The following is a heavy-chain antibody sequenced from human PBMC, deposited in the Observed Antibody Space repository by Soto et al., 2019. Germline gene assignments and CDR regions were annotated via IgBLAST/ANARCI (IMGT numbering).Heavy chain of an antibody. Sequence: GASVKVSCKASGGTFSSYAISWVRQAPGQGLEWMGGIIPIFGTANYAQKFQGRVTITADESTNTAYMELSSLRSEDMAVYYCARVKTVTTSYYYYGMDVWGQGTTVTVSS. V-gene: IGHV1-69*13. CDR3: ARVKTVTTSYYYYGMDV. CDR1: GGTFSSYA. J-gene: IGHJ6*02. CDR2: IIPIFGTA. D-gene: IGHD4-17*01.